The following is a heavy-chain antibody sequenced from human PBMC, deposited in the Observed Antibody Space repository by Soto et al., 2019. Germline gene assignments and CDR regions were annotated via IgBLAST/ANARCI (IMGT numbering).Heavy chain of an antibody. CDR1: GFTFSRHW. J-gene: IGHJ4*02. CDR2: IDGDGTIT. CDR3: ARAGLILSRSYYFAS. Sequence: GGSLRLSCTASGFTFSRHWMHWVRQTPGKGLVWVSRIDGDGTITTYADSVRGRFTISRDNAKNTLYLQMNSLRADDTAVYYCARAGLILSRSYYFASWVQGALVTVS. V-gene: IGHV3-74*01. D-gene: IGHD3-10*01.